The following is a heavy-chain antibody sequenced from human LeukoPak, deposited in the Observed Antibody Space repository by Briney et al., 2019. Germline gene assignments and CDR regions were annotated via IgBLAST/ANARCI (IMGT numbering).Heavy chain of an antibody. CDR1: GDSISSYY. D-gene: IGHD2-15*01. V-gene: IGHV4-59*01. Sequence: SETLSLTCTVSGDSISSYYWNWIRQPPGKGLEWISYIYYSGNTNYNPSLKSRVPISLDTSKNQFSLKLTSVTAADTAIYYCTKAARYCSGGSCWDYWGQGTLVTVSS. CDR3: TKAARYCSGGSCWDY. CDR2: IYYSGNT. J-gene: IGHJ4*02.